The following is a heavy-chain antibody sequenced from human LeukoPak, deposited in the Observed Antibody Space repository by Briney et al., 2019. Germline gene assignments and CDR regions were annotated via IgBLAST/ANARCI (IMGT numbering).Heavy chain of an antibody. CDR2: ISYDGGNK. D-gene: IGHD2-2*01. CDR3: AKAAPYCSSTSCFSDLDY. J-gene: IGHJ4*02. CDR1: GFTFSSYG. V-gene: IGHV3-30*18. Sequence: GGSLRLSCAASGFTFSSYGMHWVRQAPGKGLEWVAAISYDGGNKYYADSVKGRFTISRDNSKNTLYLQMNSLRAEDTAVYYCAKAAPYCSSTSCFSDLDYWGQGTLVTVSS.